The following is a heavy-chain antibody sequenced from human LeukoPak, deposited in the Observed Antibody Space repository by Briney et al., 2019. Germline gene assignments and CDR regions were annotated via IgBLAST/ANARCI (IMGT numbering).Heavy chain of an antibody. D-gene: IGHD6-19*01. CDR3: ARRSGWYKSYFDY. V-gene: IGHV4-34*01. J-gene: IGHJ4*02. Sequence: PGGSLRLSCAASGFTVSSNYMSWVRQPPGKGLEWIGEINHSGSTNYNPSLKSRVTISVDTSKNQFSLKLSSATAADTAVYYCARRSGWYKSYFDYWGQGTLVTVSS. CDR1: GFTVSSNY. CDR2: INHSGST.